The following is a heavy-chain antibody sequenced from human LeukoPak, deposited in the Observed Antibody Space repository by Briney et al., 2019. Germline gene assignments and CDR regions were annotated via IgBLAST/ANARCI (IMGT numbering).Heavy chain of an antibody. Sequence: SVKVSCKASGGTFSSYVISWVRQAPGQGLEWMGGIIPIFGTANYAQKFQGRVTITADESTSTAYMELSSLRSEDTAVYYCARELWDIVVVVAATRGAFDIWGQGTMVTVSS. V-gene: IGHV1-69*13. CDR2: IIPIFGTA. D-gene: IGHD2-15*01. CDR1: GGTFSSYV. CDR3: ARELWDIVVVVAATRGAFDI. J-gene: IGHJ3*02.